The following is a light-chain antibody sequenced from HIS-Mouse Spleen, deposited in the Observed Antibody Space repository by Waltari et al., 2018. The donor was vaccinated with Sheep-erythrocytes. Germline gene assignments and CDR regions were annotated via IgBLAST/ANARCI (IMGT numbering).Light chain of an antibody. V-gene: IGLV2-8*01. CDR2: EVS. Sequence: QSALTQPPSASGSPGQSVTISCTGTSRDVAGYNQVSWHQRHPGKAPKLMIYEVSKRPSGVPDRFSGSKSGNTASLTVSGLQAEDEADYYCSSYAGSNNWVFGGGTKLTVL. J-gene: IGLJ3*02. CDR1: SRDVAGYNQ. CDR3: SSYAGSNNWV.